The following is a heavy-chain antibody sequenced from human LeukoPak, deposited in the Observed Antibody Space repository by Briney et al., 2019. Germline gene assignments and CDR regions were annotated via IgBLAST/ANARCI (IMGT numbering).Heavy chain of an antibody. CDR3: ARGVGMGDYVGERMDV. CDR1: GGTFSSYA. J-gene: IGHJ6*02. V-gene: IGHV1-69*04. Sequence: ASVKVSCKASGGTFSSYAISWVRQAPGQGLEWMGRIIPILGIANYAQKFQGRVTITADKSTSTAYMELSSLRSEDTAVYYCARGVGMGDYVGERMDVWGQGTTVTVSS. CDR2: IIPILGIA. D-gene: IGHD4-17*01.